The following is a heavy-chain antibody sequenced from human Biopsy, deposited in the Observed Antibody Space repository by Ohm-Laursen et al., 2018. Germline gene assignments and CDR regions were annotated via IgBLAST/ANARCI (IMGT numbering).Heavy chain of an antibody. CDR2: VFHIGIT. J-gene: IGHJ5*02. CDR3: ARHPTGFWFDP. V-gene: IGHV4-39*01. CDR1: GFTVCSIVHY. Sequence: GTLSFTCTVFGFTVCSIVHYRAWIRKPPGKGLKFIGTVFHIGITFYNPSLMSQFSISIDTSKNQFFMNLSSVTAADTAVYYCARHPTGFWFDPWGQGTLVTVSS.